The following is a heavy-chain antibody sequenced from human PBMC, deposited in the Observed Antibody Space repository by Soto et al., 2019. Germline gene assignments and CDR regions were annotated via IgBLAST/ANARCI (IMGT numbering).Heavy chain of an antibody. CDR2: IYYSGST. CDR3: ARHVEEWEPQIN. CDR1: GGSISSYY. D-gene: IGHD1-26*01. J-gene: IGHJ4*02. V-gene: IGHV4-59*08. Sequence: SETLSLTCTVSGGSISSYYWSWIRQPPGKGLEWIGYIYYSGSTNYNPSLKSRVTISVDTSKNQFSLKLGSVTAADTAVYYCARHVEEWEPQINWGQGTLVTVSS.